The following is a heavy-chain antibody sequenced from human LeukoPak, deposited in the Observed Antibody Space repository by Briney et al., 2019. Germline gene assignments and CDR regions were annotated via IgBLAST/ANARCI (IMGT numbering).Heavy chain of an antibody. CDR2: INHSGST. J-gene: IGHJ6*03. Sequence: PSETLSLTCAVYGGSFSGYYWSWIRQPPGKGLEWIGEINHSGSTNYNPSLKSRVTISVDTSKNQFSLKLSSVTAADTAVYYCARRGGGSGSYGKDYYYYYYMDVWGKGTTVTISS. CDR3: ARRGGGSGSYGKDYYYYYYMDV. V-gene: IGHV4-34*01. CDR1: GGSFSGYY. D-gene: IGHD3-10*01.